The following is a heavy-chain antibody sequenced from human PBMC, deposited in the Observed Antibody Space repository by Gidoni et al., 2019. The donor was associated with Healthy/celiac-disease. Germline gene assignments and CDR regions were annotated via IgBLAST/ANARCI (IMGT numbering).Heavy chain of an antibody. CDR2: ISGSGGST. J-gene: IGHJ4*02. D-gene: IGHD2-2*01. V-gene: IGHV3-23*01. CDR1: GFTFSSYA. CDR3: AKGKTPVVVPAYFDY. Sequence: EVQLLESGGGLVQPGGSLRLSCAASGFTFSSYAMSWVRQAPGKGREWVSAISGSGGSTYYADSVKGRFTISRDNSKNTLYLQMNSLRAEDTAVYYCAKGKTPVVVPAYFDYWGQGTLVTVSS.